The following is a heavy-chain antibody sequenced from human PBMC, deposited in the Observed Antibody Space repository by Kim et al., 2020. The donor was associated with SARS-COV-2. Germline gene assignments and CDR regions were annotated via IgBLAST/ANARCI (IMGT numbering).Heavy chain of an antibody. CDR1: GFSFSDFW. V-gene: IGHV3-7*01. CDR2: IKEDGSDK. Sequence: GGSLRLSCVASGFSFSDFWMTWIRQAPGKGLQWVANIKEDGSDKHYADSVKGRFTISRDNAKNSLFLQMNSLTAEDTAVYYCTRPKSDFWGRGTLVTVSS. CDR3: TRPKSDF. J-gene: IGHJ4*02.